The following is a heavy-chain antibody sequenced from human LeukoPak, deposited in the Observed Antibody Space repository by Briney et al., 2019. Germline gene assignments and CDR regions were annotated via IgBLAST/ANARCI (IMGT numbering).Heavy chain of an antibody. CDR2: ISAYNGNT. J-gene: IGHJ6*02. CDR3: ATLGVKDYYYYGMDV. D-gene: IGHD3-10*01. V-gene: IGHV1-18*01. Sequence: ASVKVSCKASGYTFTSYGISWVRQAPGQGLEWMGWISAYNGNTNYAQKLQGRVTMTTDTSTSTAYMELRSLRSDDTAVYYCATLGVKDYYYYGMDVWGQGTTVTVSS. CDR1: GYTFTSYG.